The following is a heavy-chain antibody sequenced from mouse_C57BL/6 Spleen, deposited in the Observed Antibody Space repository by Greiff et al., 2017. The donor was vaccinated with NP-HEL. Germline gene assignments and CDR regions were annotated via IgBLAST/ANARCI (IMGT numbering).Heavy chain of an antibody. V-gene: IGHV1-59*01. CDR3: ARVGSSSFAY. D-gene: IGHD1-1*01. CDR1: GYTFTSYW. CDR2: IDPSDSYT. Sequence: QVHVKQSGAELVRPGTSVKLSCKASGYTFTSYWMHWVKQRPGQGLEWIGVIDPSDSYTNYNQKFKGKATLTVDTSSSTAYMQLSSRTSEDSAVYYCARVGSSSFAYWGQGTLVTVSA. J-gene: IGHJ3*01.